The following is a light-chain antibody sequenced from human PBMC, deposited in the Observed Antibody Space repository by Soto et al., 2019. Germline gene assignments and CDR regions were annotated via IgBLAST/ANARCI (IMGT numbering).Light chain of an antibody. Sequence: DIQMTQSPSSLSASVGDRVTITCRASQGISNYLAWYQQKPGKNPKLLIFAASTLQSGVPSRFTGSGSGTDFTLTISSLQPEDVATYYCQKYTSVPSFGGGTKVEIK. V-gene: IGKV1-27*01. J-gene: IGKJ4*01. CDR3: QKYTSVPS. CDR2: AAS. CDR1: QGISNY.